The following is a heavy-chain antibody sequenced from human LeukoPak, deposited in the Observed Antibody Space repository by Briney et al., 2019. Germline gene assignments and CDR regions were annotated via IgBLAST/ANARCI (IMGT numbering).Heavy chain of an antibody. CDR3: ARVGASYDGLIDY. CDR1: GYTFINSA. V-gene: IGHV1-18*01. Sequence: GASVKVSCKASGYTFINSAIGWVRQAPGQGLEWMGWISPYNGYTKYAESLQGRVTMTTDTSTSTAYMELRSLRSDDTAMYYCARVGASYDGLIDYWGQGTWVTVSS. CDR2: ISPYNGYT. D-gene: IGHD1-26*01. J-gene: IGHJ4*02.